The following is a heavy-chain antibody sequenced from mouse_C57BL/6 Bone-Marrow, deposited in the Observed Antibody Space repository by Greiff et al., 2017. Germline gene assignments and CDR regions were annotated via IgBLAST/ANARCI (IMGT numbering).Heavy chain of an antibody. J-gene: IGHJ2*01. D-gene: IGHD6-2*01. CDR1: GYTFTDYY. CDR2: INPNNGGT. CDR3: ARSLVFDY. Sequence: EVQLQQSGPELVKPGASVKISCKASGYTFTDYYMNWVKQSHGKSLEWIGDINPNNGGTSYNQKFKGKATLTVDKSSSTAYMELRSLTSADSAVYYCARSLVFDYWGQGTTLTVSA. V-gene: IGHV1-26*01.